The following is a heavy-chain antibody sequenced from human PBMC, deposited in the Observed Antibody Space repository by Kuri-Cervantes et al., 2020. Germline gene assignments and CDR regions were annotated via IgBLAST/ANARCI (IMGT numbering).Heavy chain of an antibody. Sequence: GESLKISCAASGFTFSSYSMNWVRQAPGKGLEWVSYISSSSSTIYYADSVKGRFTISRDNAKNSLHLQMNSLRAEDTALYYCAKDIFYDSSGGYLDYWGQGTLVTVSS. D-gene: IGHD3-22*01. CDR2: ISSSSSTI. V-gene: IGHV3-48*04. CDR3: AKDIFYDSSGGYLDY. CDR1: GFTFSSYS. J-gene: IGHJ4*02.